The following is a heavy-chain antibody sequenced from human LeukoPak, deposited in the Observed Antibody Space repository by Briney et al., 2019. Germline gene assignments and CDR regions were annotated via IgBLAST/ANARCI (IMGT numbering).Heavy chain of an antibody. Sequence: SETLSLTCTVSGGSISCGDYYWSWIRQPPRTGLKWIGYIFYSGNTYYNPSLKSRVTISVDKSKNQFSLKLSSVTAADTAVYYCASLDGYDSSGYYYDFDYWGQGTLVTVSS. D-gene: IGHD3-22*01. CDR3: ASLDGYDSSGYYYDFDY. J-gene: IGHJ4*02. CDR2: IFYSGNT. V-gene: IGHV4-30-4*01. CDR1: GGSISCGDYY.